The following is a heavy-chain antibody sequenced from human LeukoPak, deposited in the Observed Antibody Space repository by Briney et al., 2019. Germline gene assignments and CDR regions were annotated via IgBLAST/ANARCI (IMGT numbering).Heavy chain of an antibody. J-gene: IGHJ4*02. Sequence: GGSLRLSCAASGFTFSSYWMSWVRQAPGKGLEWVANIKQDGSEKYYVDSVKGRFTISRDNAKNSLYLQMNSLRDEDTAVYYCARGISLLWFGESPPYYFDYWGQGTLVTVSS. D-gene: IGHD3-10*01. CDR3: ARGISLLWFGESPPYYFDY. CDR1: GFTFSSYW. CDR2: IKQDGSEK. V-gene: IGHV3-7*01.